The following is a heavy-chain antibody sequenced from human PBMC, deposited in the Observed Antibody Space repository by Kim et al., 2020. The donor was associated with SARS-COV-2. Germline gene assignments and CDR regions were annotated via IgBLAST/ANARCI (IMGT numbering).Heavy chain of an antibody. V-gene: IGHV3-23*01. Sequence: GGSLRLSCAASGFTFSSYAMSWVRQAPGKGLEWVSAISGSGGSTYYADSVKGRFTISRDNSKNTLYLQMNSLRAEATAVYYCATDCSGGSCYRPSYYYGMDVWGQGTTVTVSS. D-gene: IGHD2-15*01. CDR2: ISGSGGST. CDR3: ATDCSGGSCYRPSYYYGMDV. J-gene: IGHJ6*02. CDR1: GFTFSSYA.